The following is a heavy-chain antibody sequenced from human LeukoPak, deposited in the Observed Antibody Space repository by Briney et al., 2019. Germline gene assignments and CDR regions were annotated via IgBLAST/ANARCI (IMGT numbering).Heavy chain of an antibody. CDR3: AKGSTPLTYCSGGSCYPN. V-gene: IGHV3-9*01. CDR2: ISWNSGSI. D-gene: IGHD2-15*01. CDR1: GFTFDDYA. J-gene: IGHJ4*02. Sequence: PGGSLRLSCAASGFTFDDYAMHWVRQAPGKGLEWVSGISWNSGSIGYADSVEGRFTISRDNAKNSLYLQMNSLRAEDTALYYCAKGSTPLTYCSGGSCYPNWGQGTLVTVSS.